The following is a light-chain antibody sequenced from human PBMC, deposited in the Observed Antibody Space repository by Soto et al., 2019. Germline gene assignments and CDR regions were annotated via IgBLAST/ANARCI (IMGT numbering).Light chain of an antibody. CDR3: QQYGRSPLT. V-gene: IGKV3-20*01. CDR1: QSVTSSY. Sequence: EIVLTQSPGTLSLSPGERATLSCRASQSVTSSYLAWYQQKPGQAPRLLIYGASSRATGIPDRFSGGGSGTDFTLTISRLEPGDFAVYYCQQYGRSPLTFGGGTKVDIK. J-gene: IGKJ4*01. CDR2: GAS.